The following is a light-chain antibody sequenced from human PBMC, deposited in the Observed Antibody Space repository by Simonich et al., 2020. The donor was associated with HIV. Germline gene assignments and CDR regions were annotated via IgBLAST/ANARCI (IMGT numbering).Light chain of an antibody. J-gene: IGLJ2*01. CDR1: SSDVGSYNL. Sequence: QSALTQPASVSGSPGQSITISCPGTSSDVGSYNLVSWYKKHPGKAPKLMIYEGTKRPSGVSNRFSGSKSGNTASLTISGLQAEDEADYYCCSYAGSSTVVFGGGTKLTVL. V-gene: IGLV2-23*01. CDR3: CSYAGSSTVV. CDR2: EGT.